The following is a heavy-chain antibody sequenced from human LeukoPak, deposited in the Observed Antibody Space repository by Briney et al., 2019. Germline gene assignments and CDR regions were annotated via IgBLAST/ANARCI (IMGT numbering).Heavy chain of an antibody. V-gene: IGHV3-49*04. D-gene: IGHD3-22*01. CDR2: IRSKAYGGTA. J-gene: IGHJ4*02. CDR1: GFTFDDYA. Sequence: GGSLRLSCTASGFTFDDYAMSWVRQAPGKGLHWVGFIRSKAYGGTAEYAASVKGRFTISRDDSKRIAYLQMNSLKTEDTAVYYCSRAVSHYYDSSGSNYWGQGTLVTVSS. CDR3: SRAVSHYYDSSGSNY.